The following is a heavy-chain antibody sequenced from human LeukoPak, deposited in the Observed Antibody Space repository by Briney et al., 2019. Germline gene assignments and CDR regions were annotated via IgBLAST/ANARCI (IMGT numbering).Heavy chain of an antibody. CDR3: ARERTLYVSVSGYGMDV. J-gene: IGHJ6*02. CDR1: GFAFSSYG. CDR2: IWYDGSNK. D-gene: IGHD3-10*01. Sequence: GKSLRLSCAASGFAFSSYGMHWVRQAPGKGLEWVALIWYDGSNKYYADSVKGRFTISRDSSKNTLYLEMSSLRAEDTAVYFCARERTLYVSVSGYGMDVWGQGTTVTVSS. V-gene: IGHV3-33*01.